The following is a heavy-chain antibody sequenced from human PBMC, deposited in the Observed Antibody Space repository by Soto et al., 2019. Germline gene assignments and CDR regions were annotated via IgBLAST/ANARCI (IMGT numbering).Heavy chain of an antibody. CDR3: ARESKRRLLLFGWFDT. CDR1: GYTFTGYY. V-gene: IGHV1-2*04. CDR2: INPNSGGT. J-gene: IGHJ5*02. D-gene: IGHD2-21*02. Sequence: QVQLVQSGAEVKKPGPSVKASCKASGYTFTGYYMNWVRQAPGQGLEWMGWINPNSGGTNYAQTFQAWVNMTRDTSITTPYIKLSRLRSDDTAVYSSARESKRRLLLFGWFDTWAQGTLVTVSS.